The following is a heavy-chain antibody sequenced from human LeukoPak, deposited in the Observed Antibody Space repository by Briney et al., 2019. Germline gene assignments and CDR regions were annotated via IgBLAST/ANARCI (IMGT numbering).Heavy chain of an antibody. CDR2: INPNSGAT. D-gene: IGHD4-17*01. CDR1: GHTFTGYY. Sequence: ASVKVSCKASGHTFTGYYIHWVRQAPGQGLEWMGWINPNSGATNYAQKFQDRVTMTRDTSISAAYMELSRLRSEDTAVYYCARVGYGDDFDYWGQGTLVTVSS. V-gene: IGHV1-2*02. J-gene: IGHJ4*02. CDR3: ARVGYGDDFDY.